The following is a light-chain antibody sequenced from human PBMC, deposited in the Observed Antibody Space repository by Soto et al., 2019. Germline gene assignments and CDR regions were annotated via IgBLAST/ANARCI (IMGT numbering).Light chain of an antibody. Sequence: QSALTQPPSVSGSPGQSVTISCTGTSSDVGSYNRVSWYQQPPGTAPKLMIYEVSNRSSGVPDRFSGSKSGNTASLTISGLQAEDEAEYYCSSYTGSSTLIFGGGTKVTVL. V-gene: IGLV2-18*02. CDR3: SSYTGSSTLI. J-gene: IGLJ2*01. CDR2: EVS. CDR1: SSDVGSYNR.